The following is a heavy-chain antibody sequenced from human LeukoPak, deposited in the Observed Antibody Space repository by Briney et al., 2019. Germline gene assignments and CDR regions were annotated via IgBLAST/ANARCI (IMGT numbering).Heavy chain of an antibody. Sequence: GRSLRLSCAASGFTFTSYGMHWVRQAPGKGLEWVAVISYDGNNEYYADSVKGRSTISRDNSKNTLYLQMNSLRTEDTAVYYCAKDSLVYCSSTSCHKGYFDYWGQGTLVTVSA. V-gene: IGHV3-30*18. J-gene: IGHJ4*02. CDR1: GFTFTSYG. D-gene: IGHD2-2*01. CDR3: AKDSLVYCSSTSCHKGYFDY. CDR2: ISYDGNNE.